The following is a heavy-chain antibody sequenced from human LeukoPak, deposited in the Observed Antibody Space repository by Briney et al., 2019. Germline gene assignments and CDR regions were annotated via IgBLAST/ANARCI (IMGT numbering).Heavy chain of an antibody. CDR2: IYPRDGST. Sequence: ASVKVSCKASGYTFTGYYIHWVRQAPGKGLEWMGMIYPRDGSTSYAQKVQGRVTVTRDTATSTVHMQLSGLRSEDTAVYYCARDQEGFDYWGQGAPVTVSS. CDR3: ARDQEGFDY. V-gene: IGHV1-46*01. J-gene: IGHJ4*02. CDR1: GYTFTGYY.